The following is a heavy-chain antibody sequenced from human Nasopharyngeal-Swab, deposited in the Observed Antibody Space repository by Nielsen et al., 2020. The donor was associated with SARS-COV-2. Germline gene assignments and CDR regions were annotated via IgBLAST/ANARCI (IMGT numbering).Heavy chain of an antibody. V-gene: IGHV4-61*01. J-gene: IGHJ4*02. CDR2: IYDSDST. CDR1: GASVTSLNYY. D-gene: IGHD2/OR15-2a*01. Sequence: GSLRLSCTVSGASVTSLNYYWSWIRQSPGKGLEWIGYIYDSDSTDYTPSLNSRVTISVDTSKNQFSLTVTSMTAADTAVYFCATYSTRTADYFDQWGRGTLVTVSS. CDR3: ATYSTRTADYFDQ.